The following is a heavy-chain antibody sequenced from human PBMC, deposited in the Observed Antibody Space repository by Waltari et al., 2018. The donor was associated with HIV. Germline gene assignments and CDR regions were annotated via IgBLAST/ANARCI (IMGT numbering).Heavy chain of an antibody. CDR1: DESFRGYY. CDR3: ARKEVGATLKNAFDI. V-gene: IGHV4-34*01. CDR2: SKQSGST. D-gene: IGHD1-26*01. Sequence: QVQLQPGGAGLLKPSENLSLTCAVYDESFRGYYWIWIRKPPGKGLEWIGKSKQSGSTNYNPALKSRVSIAVDTSKKQLDRKFYSVTAADPAVYYCARKEVGATLKNAFDIWGPGTMVTASS. J-gene: IGHJ3*02.